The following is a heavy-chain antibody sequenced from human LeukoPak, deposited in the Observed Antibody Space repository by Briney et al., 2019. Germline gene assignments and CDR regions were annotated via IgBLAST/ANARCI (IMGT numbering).Heavy chain of an antibody. CDR1: GYSFTSYW. Sequence: GESLKISCKGSGYSFTSYWIGWVRQMPGKGLEWMGIIYPGDSDTRHSPSFQGQVTISADKSISTAYLQWSSLKASDTAMYYCARGYYYDSSGYYYPGAFDIWGQGTMVTVSS. D-gene: IGHD3-22*01. V-gene: IGHV5-51*01. CDR2: IYPGDSDT. J-gene: IGHJ3*02. CDR3: ARGYYYDSSGYYYPGAFDI.